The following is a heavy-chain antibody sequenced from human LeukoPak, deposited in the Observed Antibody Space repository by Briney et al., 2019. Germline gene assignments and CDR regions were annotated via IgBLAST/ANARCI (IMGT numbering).Heavy chain of an antibody. J-gene: IGHJ6*02. CDR1: GFTFADYA. D-gene: IGHD6-13*01. Sequence: SLRLSCAASGFTFADYAMHCVRHAPGKGLEWVSGISWNSGSIGYADSVKGRFIISRDNAKNSLYLQMNSLRAEDTALYYCAKGGSAAARVYYGMDVWGQGTTVTVSS. CDR2: ISWNSGSI. V-gene: IGHV3-9*01. CDR3: AKGGSAAARVYYGMDV.